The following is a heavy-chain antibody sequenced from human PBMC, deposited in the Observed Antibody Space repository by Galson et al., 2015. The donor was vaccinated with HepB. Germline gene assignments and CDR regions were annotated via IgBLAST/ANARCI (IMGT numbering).Heavy chain of an antibody. J-gene: IGHJ4*02. CDR3: ARAESSGWPLPYDAYFDY. D-gene: IGHD6-19*01. CDR2: IYYSGST. CDR1: GGSISSYY. Sequence: LSLTCTVSGGSISSYYWSWIRQPPGKGLEWIGYIYYSGSTNYNPSLKSRVTISVDTSKNQFSLKLSSVTAADTAVYYCARAESSGWPLPYDAYFDYWGQGTLVTVSS. V-gene: IGHV4-59*01.